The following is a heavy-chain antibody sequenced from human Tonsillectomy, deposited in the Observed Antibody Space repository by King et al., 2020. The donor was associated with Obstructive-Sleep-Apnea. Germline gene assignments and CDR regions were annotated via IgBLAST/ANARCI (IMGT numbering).Heavy chain of an antibody. CDR3: ARTGAGFGGCNPFDY. Sequence: VQLVESGGGLVQPGGSLRLSCAGSGFTFYRHTIHWVRQAPGEGLEFVSAISSVGRDTYYVDSVKGRFTISRENSKNTVFLQMGSLRADDMAVYYCARTGAGFGGCNPFDYWGQGTLVTVSS. D-gene: IGHD2-15*01. CDR2: ISSVGRDT. V-gene: IGHV3-64*07. J-gene: IGHJ4*02. CDR1: GFTFYRHT.